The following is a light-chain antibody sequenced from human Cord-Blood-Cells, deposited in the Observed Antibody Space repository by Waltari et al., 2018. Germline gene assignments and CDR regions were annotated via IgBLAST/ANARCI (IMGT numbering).Light chain of an antibody. CDR1: QSVSSY. CDR2: DAS. CDR3: KQRSNWPLT. V-gene: IGKV3-11*01. Sequence: DIVLTQSPATLSLSPGERATLSCRASQSVSSYLAWYQQKPGQAPRLLIYDASNRATGIPARFSGSGSETDFTLTISSLEPGDFAVYYCKQRSNWPLTFGGGTKVEIK. J-gene: IGKJ4*01.